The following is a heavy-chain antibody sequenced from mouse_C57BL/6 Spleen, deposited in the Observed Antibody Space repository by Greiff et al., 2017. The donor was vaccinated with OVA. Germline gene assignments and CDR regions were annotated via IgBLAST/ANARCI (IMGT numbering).Heavy chain of an antibody. V-gene: IGHV1-15*01. CDR1: GYTFTDYE. CDR2: IDPETGGT. Sequence: QVQLQQSGAELVRPGASVTLSCKASGYTFTDYEMHWVKQTPVHGLEWIGAIDPETGGTAYNQKFKGKAILTADKSSSTAYMELRSLTSEDSAVYYCTRCDYYGSSYGYWGQGTTLTVSS. J-gene: IGHJ2*01. CDR3: TRCDYYGSSYGY. D-gene: IGHD1-1*01.